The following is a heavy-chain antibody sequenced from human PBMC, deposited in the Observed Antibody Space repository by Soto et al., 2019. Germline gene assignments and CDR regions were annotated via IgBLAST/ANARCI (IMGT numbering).Heavy chain of an antibody. V-gene: IGHV1-69*05. Sequence: ASVKVSCKASGGTFSSYAISWVRQAPGQGLEWMGGIIPIFGTANYAQKLQGRVTMTTDTSTSTAYMELRSLRSDDTAVYYCARDNGFGESDVWGQGTTVTVSS. CDR2: IIPIFGTA. CDR3: ARDNGFGESDV. J-gene: IGHJ6*02. CDR1: GGTFSSYA. D-gene: IGHD3-10*01.